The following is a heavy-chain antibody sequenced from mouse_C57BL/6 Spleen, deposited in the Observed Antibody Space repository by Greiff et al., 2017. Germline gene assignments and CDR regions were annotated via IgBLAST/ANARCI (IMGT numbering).Heavy chain of an antibody. D-gene: IGHD1-1*01. J-gene: IGHJ2*01. CDR1: GFTFSSYA. V-gene: IGHV5-4*03. CDR3: ARALFFYGPYYFDY. CDR2: ISDGGSYT. Sequence: EVKLMESGGGLVKPGGSLKLSCAASGFTFSSYAMSWVRQTPEKRLEWVATISDGGSYTYYPDNVKGRFTISRDNAKNNLYLQMSHLKSEDTAMYYCARALFFYGPYYFDYWGQGTTLTVSS.